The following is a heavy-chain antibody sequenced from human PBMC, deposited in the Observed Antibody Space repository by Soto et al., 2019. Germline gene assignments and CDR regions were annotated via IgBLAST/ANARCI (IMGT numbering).Heavy chain of an antibody. Sequence: GGSLRLSCAASGFTFSSYGMHWVRQAPDKGLEWVAVISYDGSSEYHADSVKGRFTISRDNSKNTLYLQMNSLRVEDTAVYYCAKDLIRYCTGGFCHNWFDPWGQGTLVTVSS. CDR3: AKDLIRYCTGGFCHNWFDP. V-gene: IGHV3-30*18. CDR2: ISYDGSSE. J-gene: IGHJ5*02. D-gene: IGHD2-8*02. CDR1: GFTFSSYG.